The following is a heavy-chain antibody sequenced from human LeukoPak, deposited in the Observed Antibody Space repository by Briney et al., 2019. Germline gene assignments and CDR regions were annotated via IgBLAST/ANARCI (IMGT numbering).Heavy chain of an antibody. J-gene: IGHJ5*02. CDR1: GGTFSSYA. V-gene: IGHV1-69*13. Sequence: SVKVSCKASGGTFSSYAISWVRQAPGQGLEWMGGIIPIFGTANYAQKFQGRVTITADESTSTAYMELSSLRSEDTAVYYCAREAGGRYQPLLFQTRWFDPWGQGTLVTVSP. D-gene: IGHD2-21*02. CDR3: AREAGGRYQPLLFQTRWFDP. CDR2: IIPIFGTA.